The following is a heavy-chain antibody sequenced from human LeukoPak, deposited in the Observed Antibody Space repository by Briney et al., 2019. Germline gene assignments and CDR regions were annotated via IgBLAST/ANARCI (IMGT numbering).Heavy chain of an antibody. Sequence: GGSLRLSCAASGFSFSSYAMSWVRQAPGKGLEWVSAISGSGGSTYYAASVKGRFTISRDNSKNTLYLQMNSLRAEDTAVYYCARESYYDSSGPGLGAFDIWGQGTMVTVSS. CDR1: GFSFSSYA. J-gene: IGHJ3*02. D-gene: IGHD3-22*01. V-gene: IGHV3-23*01. CDR2: ISGSGGST. CDR3: ARESYYDSSGPGLGAFDI.